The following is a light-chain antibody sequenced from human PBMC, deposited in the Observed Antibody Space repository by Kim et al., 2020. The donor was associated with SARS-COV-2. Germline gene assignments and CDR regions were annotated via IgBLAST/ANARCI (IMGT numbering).Light chain of an antibody. J-gene: IGKJ3*01. V-gene: IGKV6-21*01. CDR2: YAS. Sequence: GTPKEKYTITCRGRQSIGSSLHWYQQKPDQSPKLLIKYASQSFSGVPSRFRGSGSGTDFTLTINSLEAEDAATYYCHQSSSLPFTFGPGTKVDIK. CDR3: HQSSSLPFT. CDR1: QSIGSS.